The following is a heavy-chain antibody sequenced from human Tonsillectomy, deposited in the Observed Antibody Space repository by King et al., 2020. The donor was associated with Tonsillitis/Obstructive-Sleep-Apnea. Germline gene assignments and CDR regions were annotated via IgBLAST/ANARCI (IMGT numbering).Heavy chain of an antibody. Sequence: QLQESGPGLVKPSETLSLTCTVSGGSISSYFWTWIRQPPGKGLEWIGYAYYSGSTNYNPSLKTRVTMSVDSSKNQFSLKLGSVTAADTAVYYWARDSGVTFFGKYYYYMDVWGKGTTVTVSS. J-gene: IGHJ6*03. CDR2: AYYSGST. CDR3: ARDSGVTFFGKYYYYMDV. V-gene: IGHV4-59*01. D-gene: IGHD3-10*01. CDR1: GGSISSYF.